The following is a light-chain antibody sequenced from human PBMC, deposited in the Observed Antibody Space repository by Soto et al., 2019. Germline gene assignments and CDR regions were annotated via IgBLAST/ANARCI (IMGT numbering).Light chain of an antibody. J-gene: IGKJ4*01. Sequence: EIVLTQSPDTLSLSPEERATLSCRASQSVSSYLAWYQQKPGQAPRLLIYDASNRATGIPARFSGSGSGTDFTLTISSLEPEDFAVYNCQQRSNWPRPLTVGGGTKVEIK. CDR1: QSVSSY. CDR3: QQRSNWPRPLT. V-gene: IGKV3-11*01. CDR2: DAS.